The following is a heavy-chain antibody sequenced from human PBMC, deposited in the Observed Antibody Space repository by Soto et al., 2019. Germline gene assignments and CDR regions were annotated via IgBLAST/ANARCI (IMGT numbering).Heavy chain of an antibody. V-gene: IGHV2-70*01. CDR2: IDWDDDK. CDR1: GFSLSTSGMC. D-gene: IGHD6-19*01. CDR3: ARQISVAGRPATLDY. J-gene: IGHJ4*02. Sequence: SGPTLVNPTQTLTLTCTFSGFSLSTSGMCVSWIRQPPGKALEWLALIDWDDDKYYSTSLKTRLTISKDTSKKQVVLTMTNMDPLDTSTYYCARQISVAGRPATLDYWGQGTLVTVPQ.